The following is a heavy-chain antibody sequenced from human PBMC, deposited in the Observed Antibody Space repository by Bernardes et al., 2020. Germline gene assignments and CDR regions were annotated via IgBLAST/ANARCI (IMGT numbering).Heavy chain of an antibody. CDR1: GGTFSSYA. J-gene: IGHJ6*02. CDR2: SIPIFGTA. D-gene: IGHD2-2*01. V-gene: IGHV1-69*13. CDR3: ARDIRYCSSTSCPYYYYYGMDV. Sequence: SVKVSCKASGGTFSSYAISWVRQAPGQGLEWMGGSIPIFGTANYAQKFQGRVTITADESTSTAYMELSSLRSEDTAVYYCARDIRYCSSTSCPYYYYYGMDVWGQGTTVTVSS.